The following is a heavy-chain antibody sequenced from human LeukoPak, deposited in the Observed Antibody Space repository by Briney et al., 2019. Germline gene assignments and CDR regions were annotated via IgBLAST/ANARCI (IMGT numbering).Heavy chain of an antibody. V-gene: IGHV1-69*05. Sequence: SVKVSCKASGGTFSSYAISWVRQAPGQGLEWMGGIIPILGTANYAQKFHGRVTITTDETTSTAYMELSSLRSEDTAVYYCARRGDYDSSGYYYGFDYWGQGTLVTVSS. CDR3: ARRGDYDSSGYYYGFDY. CDR1: GGTFSSYA. D-gene: IGHD3-22*01. CDR2: IIPILGTA. J-gene: IGHJ4*02.